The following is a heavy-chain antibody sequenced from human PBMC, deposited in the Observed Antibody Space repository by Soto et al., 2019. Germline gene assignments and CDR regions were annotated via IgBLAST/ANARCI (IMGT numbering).Heavy chain of an antibody. Sequence: GWSLRLSCAVSGFSFSSAWMTLMRQAPGKGLERVAIMNEDGSERYYVDSVKGRFTISRDKAKNALFLQMNSLRVEDTAVYFCARDRAYSRFDYWGKGSLVTVSS. V-gene: IGHV3-7*03. J-gene: IGHJ4*02. CDR1: GFSFSSAW. CDR3: ARDRAYSRFDY. D-gene: IGHD4-4*01. CDR2: MNEDGSER.